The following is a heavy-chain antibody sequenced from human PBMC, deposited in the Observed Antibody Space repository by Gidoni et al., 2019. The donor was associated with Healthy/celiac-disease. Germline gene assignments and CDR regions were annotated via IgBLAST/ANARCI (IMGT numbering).Heavy chain of an antibody. J-gene: IGHJ6*03. CDR2: IYPGDSDT. V-gene: IGHV5-51*03. Sequence: EVQLVQSGAEVKKPGESLKISCKGSGYSFTSYWIGWVRQMPGKGLEWMGIIYPGDSDTRCSPSFQGQVTISADKSISTAYLQWSSLKASDTAMYYCARRAFDSSWRYYYYYMDVWGKGTTVTVSS. CDR1: GYSFTSYW. CDR3: ARRAFDSSWRYYYYYMDV. D-gene: IGHD6-13*01.